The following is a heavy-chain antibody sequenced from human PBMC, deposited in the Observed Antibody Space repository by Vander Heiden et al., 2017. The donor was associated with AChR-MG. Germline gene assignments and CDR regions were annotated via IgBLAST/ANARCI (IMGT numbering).Heavy chain of an antibody. CDR1: GYSISSGYY. J-gene: IGHJ5*02. CDR3: ARDDYYYGSGSPRGRWFDP. D-gene: IGHD3-10*01. Sequence: QVQLQESGPGLVKPSETLSLTCAVSGYSISSGYYWGWIRQPPGKGLEWIGSIYHSGSTYYNPSLKSRVTISVDTSKNQFSLKLSSVTAADTAVYYCARDDYYYGSGSPRGRWFDPWGQGTLVTVSS. CDR2: IYHSGST. V-gene: IGHV4-38-2*02.